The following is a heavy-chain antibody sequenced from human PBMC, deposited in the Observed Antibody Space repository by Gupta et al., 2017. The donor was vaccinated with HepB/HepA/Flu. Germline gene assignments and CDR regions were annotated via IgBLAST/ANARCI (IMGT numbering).Heavy chain of an antibody. CDR3: AKAVRMGAVAGPRDY. CDR2: ISGSGGAT. V-gene: IGHV3-23*01. Sequence: EVQLLESGGGLVQPGGSLRLSCAASGFTFSDYAMSWVRQAPGKGLEWVSAISGSGGATYYADSAKGRFTISRDNAKNTLYLQMNSLRAEDTALYFCAKAVRMGAVAGPRDYWGQGTLVTVS. J-gene: IGHJ4*02. CDR1: GFTFSDYA. D-gene: IGHD6-19*01.